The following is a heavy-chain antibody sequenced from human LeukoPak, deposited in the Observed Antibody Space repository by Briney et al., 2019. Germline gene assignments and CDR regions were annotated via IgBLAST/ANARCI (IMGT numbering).Heavy chain of an antibody. CDR1: GFAFSRYW. D-gene: IGHD6-13*01. J-gene: IGHJ6*03. Sequence: GGSLRLSCTASGFAFSRYWMTWVRQAPGQGLEWVANIKFDGSERYFVDSVGGRFTISRDNAKNSLYLQMNSLRAEDTAVYYCARDRSSSSLYDYFYMDVWGKGTTVTVSS. V-gene: IGHV3-7*01. CDR2: IKFDGSER. CDR3: ARDRSSSSLYDYFYMDV.